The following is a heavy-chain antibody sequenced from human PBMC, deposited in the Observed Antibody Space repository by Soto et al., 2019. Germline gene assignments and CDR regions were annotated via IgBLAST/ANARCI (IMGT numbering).Heavy chain of an antibody. CDR2: ITDSGGST. D-gene: IGHD1-1*01. Sequence: XGSLSLSCAASGFTFTNVALTWVRQAPGKGLEWVSTITDSGGSTDDADSVKGRFTIARDNSKSTLYLQMNNLRADDTAVYYCAKLYWNPRYFDSGGQGTRVTGSS. J-gene: IGHJ4*02. V-gene: IGHV3-23*01. CDR1: GFTFTNVA. CDR3: AKLYWNPRYFDS.